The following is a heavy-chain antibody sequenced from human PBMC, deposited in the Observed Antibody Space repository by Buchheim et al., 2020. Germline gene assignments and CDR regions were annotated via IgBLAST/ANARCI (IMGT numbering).Heavy chain of an antibody. Sequence: EVQLVESGGGLVQPGGSLRLSCVASGFTFSDHFMDWVRQAPGKGLEWVGRTRNKANSYSTEYAASVKGRFIVSRDDSRNLLYLQMNSLKAEDTAVYYCARDRTGGSFDYWGQG. V-gene: IGHV3-72*01. CDR3: ARDRTGGSFDY. J-gene: IGHJ4*02. CDR2: TRNKANSYST. CDR1: GFTFSDHF. D-gene: IGHD2-8*02.